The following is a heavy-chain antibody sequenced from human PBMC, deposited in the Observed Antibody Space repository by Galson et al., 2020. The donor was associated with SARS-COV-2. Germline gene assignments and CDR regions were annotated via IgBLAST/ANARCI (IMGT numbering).Heavy chain of an antibody. Sequence: SETLSLTCAVSGGSISSAGNSWNWIRQSPQRGLEWIGYIYYTGSTYYNPSLKSRVSMSIDTSKNHFTLKLSSVTAEDTAVYYCAGVVRTDAFDIWGQGTTVTGSS. D-gene: IGHD2-21*01. CDR1: GGSISSAGNS. J-gene: IGHJ3*02. CDR2: IYYTGST. CDR3: AGVVRTDAFDI. V-gene: IGHV4-30-4*07.